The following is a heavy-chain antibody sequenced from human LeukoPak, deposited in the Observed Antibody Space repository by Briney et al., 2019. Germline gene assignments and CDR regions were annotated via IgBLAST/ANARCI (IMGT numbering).Heavy chain of an antibody. Sequence: GGSLRLSCAASGFTFSSYNMNWVRQAPGKGLEWVSYITSSSSTTYYADSVKGRFTISRDNAKNSLFLQMNSLRDEDTAVYYCARDMYYGDYEIDYWGQGTLVTVSS. D-gene: IGHD4-17*01. CDR2: ITSSSSTT. V-gene: IGHV3-48*02. CDR1: GFTFSSYN. CDR3: ARDMYYGDYEIDY. J-gene: IGHJ4*02.